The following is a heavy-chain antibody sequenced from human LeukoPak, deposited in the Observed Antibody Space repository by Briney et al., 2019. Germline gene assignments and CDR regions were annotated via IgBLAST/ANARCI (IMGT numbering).Heavy chain of an antibody. CDR1: EFTFSLYA. V-gene: IGHV3-21*05. J-gene: IGHJ4*02. D-gene: IGHD2-2*01. Sequence: GGSLRLSCAASEFTFSLYAMNWVRQAPGKGLEWVSYINDVSSDIHNADSVKGRFTISRDNAKNTLYLQMNSLRAEDTAVYYCARDTYQPGLIDCWGQGTLVTVSS. CDR3: ARDTYQPGLIDC. CDR2: INDVSSDI.